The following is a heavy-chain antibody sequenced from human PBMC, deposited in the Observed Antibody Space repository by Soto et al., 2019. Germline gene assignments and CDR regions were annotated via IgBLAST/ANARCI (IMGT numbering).Heavy chain of an antibody. Sequence: PSETLSLTCTVSGGSISSSSYYWGWIRQPPGKGLEWIGSTYYSGRNYYNPSLKSRVTISVDTSKNQLSLKLSSVTAADTAVYYCARLWSGLRPPGYWGQGTLVTVSS. CDR1: GGSISSSSYY. CDR3: ARLWSGLRPPGY. V-gene: IGHV4-39*01. D-gene: IGHD3-10*02. CDR2: TYYSGRN. J-gene: IGHJ4*02.